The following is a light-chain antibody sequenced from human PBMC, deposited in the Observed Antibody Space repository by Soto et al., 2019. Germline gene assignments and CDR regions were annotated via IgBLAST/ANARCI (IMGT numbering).Light chain of an antibody. V-gene: IGLV2-11*01. CDR1: SSDVGGYDY. CDR2: DVT. Sequence: QSALTQPPSVSGSPGQSVTISCTGTSSDVGGYDYVSWYQQHPGKTPKLLIYDVTKRPSGVPDRFSGSKSGNRATLTISGLQAEDEADFLFYSYGGSFPYIFGTGTKVTVL. J-gene: IGLJ1*01. CDR3: YSYGGSFPYI.